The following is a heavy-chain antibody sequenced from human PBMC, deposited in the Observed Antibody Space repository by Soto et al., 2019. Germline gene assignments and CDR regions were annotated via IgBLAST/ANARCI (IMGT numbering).Heavy chain of an antibody. J-gene: IGHJ4*02. CDR3: ARPRQWGHSSGWDFDY. CDR2: IWYDGSNK. D-gene: IGHD6-19*01. CDR1: GFTFSSYG. Sequence: PGGSLRLSCAASGFTFSSYGMHWVRQAPGKGLEWVAVIWYDGSNKYYADSVKGRFTISRDNSKNTLYLQMNSLRAEDTAVYYCARPRQWGHSSGWDFDYWGQGTLVTVSS. V-gene: IGHV3-33*01.